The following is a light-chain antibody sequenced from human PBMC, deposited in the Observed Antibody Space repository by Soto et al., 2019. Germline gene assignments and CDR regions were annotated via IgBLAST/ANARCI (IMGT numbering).Light chain of an antibody. V-gene: IGKV1-5*01. CDR2: HAP. CDR3: QRYRTYS. Sequence: IQLTQSPTTLPASVGDRVTLTCRASESISNWLAWYQQRPGTAPKLLIYHAPILETAVPSRFSGNGSGTEVTLTISSLQPGDFATYYCQRYRTYSFGQGSRVEIK. CDR1: ESISNW. J-gene: IGKJ1*01.